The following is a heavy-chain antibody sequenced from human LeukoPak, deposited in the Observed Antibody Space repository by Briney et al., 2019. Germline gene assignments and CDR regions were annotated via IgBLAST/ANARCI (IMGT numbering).Heavy chain of an antibody. Sequence: GGSLRLSCAASGFTVSSNYMSWVRQAPGKGLEWVSVIYSGGSTYYADSVKGRFTISRDNSKNTLYLQMNSLRAEDTAVYHCARASGYYDSSGYYHGWFDPWGQGTLVTVFS. D-gene: IGHD3-22*01. J-gene: IGHJ5*02. CDR3: ARASGYYDSSGYYHGWFDP. V-gene: IGHV3-53*01. CDR2: IYSGGST. CDR1: GFTVSSNY.